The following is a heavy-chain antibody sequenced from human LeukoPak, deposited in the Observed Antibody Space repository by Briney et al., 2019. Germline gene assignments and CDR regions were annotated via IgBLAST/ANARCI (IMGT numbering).Heavy chain of an antibody. D-gene: IGHD3-22*01. Sequence: GASVKVSCRASGYTFTKYDMNWLRQATGQGLEWMGWMNPGSGNAGYAQKFQGRVTMTRDTSTRTAYMELRSLRYEDTAVYYCVRVFVDDSGYYNYYFDPWGQGTPVTVSS. CDR1: GYTFTKYD. V-gene: IGHV1-8*01. J-gene: IGHJ5*02. CDR3: VRVFVDDSGYYNYYFDP. CDR2: MNPGSGNA.